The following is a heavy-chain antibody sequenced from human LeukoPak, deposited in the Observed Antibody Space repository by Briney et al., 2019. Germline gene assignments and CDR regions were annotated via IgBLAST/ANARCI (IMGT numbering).Heavy chain of an antibody. Sequence: GGSLRLSCAASGFTFSSYWMTWVRQAPGKGLEWVGNIKGDGSEKYYVDSVKGRFTISRDNAKNSLYLQMNSLRAEDTAVYYCARDNHPYYYYYMDVWGKGTTVTVSS. CDR3: ARDNHPYYYYYMDV. D-gene: IGHD1-14*01. CDR2: IKGDGSEK. V-gene: IGHV3-7*01. J-gene: IGHJ6*03. CDR1: GFTFSSYW.